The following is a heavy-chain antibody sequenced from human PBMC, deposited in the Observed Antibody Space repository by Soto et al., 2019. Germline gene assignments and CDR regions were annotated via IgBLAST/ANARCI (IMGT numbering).Heavy chain of an antibody. V-gene: IGHV4-4*02. D-gene: IGHD1-7*01. CDR3: ARFGDWNYVDYYYGMDV. Sequence: SETLSLTCAVSGGSISSSNWRSWVRQPPGKGLEWIGEIYHSGSTNYNPSLKSRVTISVDKSKNQFSLKLSSVTAADTAVYYCARFGDWNYVDYYYGMDVWGQGTTVT. J-gene: IGHJ6*02. CDR1: GGSISSSNW. CDR2: IYHSGST.